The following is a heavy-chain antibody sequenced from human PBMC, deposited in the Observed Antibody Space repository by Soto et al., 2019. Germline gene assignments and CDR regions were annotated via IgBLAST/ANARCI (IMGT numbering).Heavy chain of an antibody. CDR1: GYSFTSYW. CDR3: ARLSGSYCSGGSCSTYYYYYYGMDV. D-gene: IGHD2-15*01. Sequence: PGESLKISCKGSGYSFTSYWIGWVRQMPGKGLEWMGIIYPGDSDTRYSPSFQGQVTISADKSISTAYLQRSSLKASDTAMYYCARLSGSYCSGGSCSTYYYYYYGMDVWGQGTTVTVSS. CDR2: IYPGDSDT. V-gene: IGHV5-51*01. J-gene: IGHJ6*02.